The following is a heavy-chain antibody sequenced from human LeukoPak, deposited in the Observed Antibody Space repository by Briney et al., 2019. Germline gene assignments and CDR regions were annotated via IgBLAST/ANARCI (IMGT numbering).Heavy chain of an antibody. D-gene: IGHD6-19*01. V-gene: IGHV3-23*01. CDR3: AKIERWLVHGFDL. Sequence: GGSLRLSCAASGFTFSDYAMSWVRQAPGKGLEWVSGFDGSGDGTYYVDSVKGRFTISRDNSRNAVFLQMISPRDDDTAIYYCAKIERWLVHGFDLWGRGTLVTVS. CDR1: GFTFSDYA. CDR2: FDGSGDGT. J-gene: IGHJ2*01.